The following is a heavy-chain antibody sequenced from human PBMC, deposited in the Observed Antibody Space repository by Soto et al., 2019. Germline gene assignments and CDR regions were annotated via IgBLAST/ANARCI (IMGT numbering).Heavy chain of an antibody. CDR3: AREVSDYDSLSVYMSRFKYDYYIDV. V-gene: IGHV1-18*01. CDR1: GYTFTSYG. Sequence: QVQLVQSGAEVKKPGASVKVSCKASGYTFTSYGISWLRQAPGQGLELMVWITAYNGNTNYAQKLQGTVTMTPNTSTTTAYMEVRSMRSDDTAVYYCAREVSDYDSLSVYMSRFKYDYYIDVWCKGGTGIVSS. D-gene: IGHD3-3*01. CDR2: ITAYNGNT. J-gene: IGHJ6*03.